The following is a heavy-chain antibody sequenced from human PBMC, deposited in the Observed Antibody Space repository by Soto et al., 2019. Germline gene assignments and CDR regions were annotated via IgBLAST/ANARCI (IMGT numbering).Heavy chain of an antibody. CDR3: ARENSNLRGLVDY. CDR2: ISYDGSNK. D-gene: IGHD4-4*01. CDR1: GFTFSSYA. V-gene: IGHV3-30-3*01. J-gene: IGHJ4*02. Sequence: QVQLVESGGGVVQPGRSLRLSCAASGFTFSSYAMHWVRQAPVKGLEWVAVISYDGSNKYYADSVKGRFTISRDNSKNTLYLQMNSLRAEDTAVYYCARENSNLRGLVDYWGQGTLVTVSS.